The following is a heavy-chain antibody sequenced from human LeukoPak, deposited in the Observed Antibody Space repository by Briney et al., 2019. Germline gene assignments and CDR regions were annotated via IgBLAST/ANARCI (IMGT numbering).Heavy chain of an antibody. J-gene: IGHJ6*04. V-gene: IGHV3-30*12. D-gene: IGHD5-18*01. CDR2: IPYDGSDK. CDR1: GFTFSAFG. CDR3: ARESLGSVDPRGYSSTVSQDV. Sequence: GGSLRLSCAASGFTFSAFGMHWVRQAPGKGLEWVTFIPYDGSDKYYADSVKGRFTISRDNSKNTVYLQMHSLRADDTAVYYCARESLGSVDPRGYSSTVSQDVWGKGTTVTISS.